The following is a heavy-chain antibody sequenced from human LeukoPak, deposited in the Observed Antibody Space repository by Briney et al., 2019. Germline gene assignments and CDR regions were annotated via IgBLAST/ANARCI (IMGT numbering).Heavy chain of an antibody. CDR3: ARDRVITGTTHAFDI. CDR2: ISSSSSYI. J-gene: IGHJ3*02. Sequence: GGALRLSCAASGFTFSSYSMNWVRQAPGKGLEWVSSISSSSSYIYYADSVKGRFTISRDNVKNSLNLQLNSLRAEDTAVYYCARDRVITGTTHAFDIWGQGTMVTVSS. V-gene: IGHV3-21*01. D-gene: IGHD1-20*01. CDR1: GFTFSSYS.